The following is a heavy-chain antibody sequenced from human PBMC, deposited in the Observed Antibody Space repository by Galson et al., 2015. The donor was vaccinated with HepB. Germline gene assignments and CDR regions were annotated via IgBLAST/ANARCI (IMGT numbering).Heavy chain of an antibody. CDR1: GYSFTSYW. D-gene: IGHD6-19*01. J-gene: IGHJ3*02. CDR3: ARRYSSGFRDAFDI. CDR2: VYPSDSDT. Sequence: KVSCKGSGYSFTSYWIGWVRQMPGKGLEWMGIVYPSDSDTRYSPSFQGQVTISADKSITTAYLQWSSLKASDTAIYYCARRYSSGFRDAFDIWGQGTVVTVSS. V-gene: IGHV5-51*01.